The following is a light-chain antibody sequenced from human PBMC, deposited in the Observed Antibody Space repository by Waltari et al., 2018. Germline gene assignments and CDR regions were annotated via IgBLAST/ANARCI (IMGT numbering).Light chain of an antibody. CDR1: SRYVGGQNS. V-gene: IGLV2-8*01. CDR2: EAT. CDR3: NSYGGSNKV. Sequence: QSALTQPPSASGSPRQSVTISCPGTSRYVGGQNSASRSQQHPGKALILLIYEATKRPSGFPDRFSVSKSGNTASLTFAGLQAEDEADYYCNSYGGSNKVFGGGTKLTVL. J-gene: IGLJ3*02.